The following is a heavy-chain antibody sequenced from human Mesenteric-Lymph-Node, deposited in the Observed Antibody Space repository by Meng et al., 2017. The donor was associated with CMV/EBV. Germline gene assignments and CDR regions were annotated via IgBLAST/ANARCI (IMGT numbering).Heavy chain of an antibody. Sequence: GGSLRLSCAASGFTFSSYAMSWVRQAPGKGLEWVSVIYSGGSSTYYADSVKGRFTISRDNSKNTLYLQMNSLRAEDTALYYCAIDRMDYDFWSGYRYWGQGTLVTVSS. CDR2: IYSGGSST. CDR1: GFTFSSYA. D-gene: IGHD3-3*01. J-gene: IGHJ4*02. V-gene: IGHV3-23*03. CDR3: AIDRMDYDFWSGYRY.